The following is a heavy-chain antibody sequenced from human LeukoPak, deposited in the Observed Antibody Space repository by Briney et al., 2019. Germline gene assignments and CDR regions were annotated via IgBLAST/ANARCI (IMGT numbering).Heavy chain of an antibody. J-gene: IGHJ6*03. Sequence: GGSLRLSCAASGFTFSDYFMSWIRQAPGKGLEWVSYVSSGGTTIYYADSVKGRFTISRGNAKNSLYLQMNSLRAEDTAVYYCARVFSSPDYYYYYMDFWGKGTTVTVSS. V-gene: IGHV3-11*01. CDR2: VSSGGTTI. CDR1: GFTFSDYF. D-gene: IGHD6-6*01. CDR3: ARVFSSPDYYYYYMDF.